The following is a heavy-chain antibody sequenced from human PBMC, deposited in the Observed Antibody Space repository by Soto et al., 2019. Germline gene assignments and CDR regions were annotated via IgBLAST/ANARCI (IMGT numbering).Heavy chain of an antibody. CDR2: IKQDGSEK. D-gene: IGHD3-22*01. Sequence: GGSLRLSCAASGFTFSSYWMSWVRQAPGKGLEWVANIKQDGSEKYYVDSVKGRFTISRDNAKNSLYLQMNSLRADDTAVYYCARDQLYYNDISGRPLNAFDVWGQGTMVTVSS. CDR3: ARDQLYYNDISGRPLNAFDV. CDR1: GFTFSSYW. J-gene: IGHJ3*01. V-gene: IGHV3-7*01.